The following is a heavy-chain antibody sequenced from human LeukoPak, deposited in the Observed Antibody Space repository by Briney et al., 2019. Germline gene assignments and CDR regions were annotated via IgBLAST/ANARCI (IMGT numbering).Heavy chain of an antibody. CDR2: INPSGGST. CDR1: GYTFTSHH. D-gene: IGHD3-3*01. J-gene: IGHJ6*03. V-gene: IGHV1-46*01. CDR3: ARGITSGPYYYYYMDV. Sequence: ASVKVSCKASGYTFTSHHMHWVRQAPGQGLEWMGIINPSGGSTNYAQKFQGRVIMTRDMSTSTVYMELSSLRSEDTAVYYCARGITSGPYYYYYMDVWAKGTTVTVSS.